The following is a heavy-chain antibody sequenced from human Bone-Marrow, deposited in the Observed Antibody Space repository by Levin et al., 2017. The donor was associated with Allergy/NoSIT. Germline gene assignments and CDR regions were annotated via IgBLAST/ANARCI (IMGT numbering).Heavy chain of an antibody. CDR3: ARRVDTAMID. CDR1: GFTFSAYT. Sequence: PSASVKVSCAASGFTFSAYTMNWVRQAPGKGLEWVSFISGSSNTIYYADSVKGRFTISRDNAKNSLYLQMNSLRDEDTAMYYCARRVDTAMIDWGQGTLVTVSS. J-gene: IGHJ4*02. CDR2: ISGSSNTI. D-gene: IGHD5-18*01. V-gene: IGHV3-48*02.